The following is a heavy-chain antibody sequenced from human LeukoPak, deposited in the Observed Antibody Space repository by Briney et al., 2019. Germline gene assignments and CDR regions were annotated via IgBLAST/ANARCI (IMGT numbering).Heavy chain of an antibody. Sequence: GEPLKISCKASGYNFTKFWIGWVRQMPGKGLEWMGIIYPGDSDTRYSPSFEGQVTISADKSISTAYLQWRSLKASDTAMYYCARGGGHGYSFVYWGQRTLVTVSS. CDR3: ARGGGHGYSFVY. V-gene: IGHV5-51*01. CDR2: IYPGDSDT. J-gene: IGHJ4*02. D-gene: IGHD5-24*01. CDR1: GYNFTKFW.